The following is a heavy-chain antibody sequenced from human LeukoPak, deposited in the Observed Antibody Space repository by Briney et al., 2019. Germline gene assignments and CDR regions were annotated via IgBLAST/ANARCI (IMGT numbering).Heavy chain of an antibody. D-gene: IGHD3/OR15-3a*01. CDR3: AKDLSSGTGRGFDY. CDR2: IRGSGETT. CDR1: GFPLSAYA. J-gene: IGHJ4*02. Sequence: GGSLRLSCVASGFPLSAYAMSWVRQAPGKGLEWVSGIRGSGETTYYAESVKGRFTIQRDNSKNTLYLQMNSLRAEDTALYYCAKDLSSGTGRGFDYWGQGTLVTVSS. V-gene: IGHV3-23*01.